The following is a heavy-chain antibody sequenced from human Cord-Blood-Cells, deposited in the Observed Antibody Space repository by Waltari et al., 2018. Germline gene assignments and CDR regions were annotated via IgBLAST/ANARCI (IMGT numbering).Heavy chain of an antibody. CDR3: ARDYEYSSSCDY. CDR1: GYTFTGYY. D-gene: IGHD6-6*01. J-gene: IGHJ4*02. Sequence: QVQLVQSGAEVKKPGASVKVSCKASGYTFTGYYMHWVRQAPGQGLEWMGWINPKSGGTNYAQKFQGRVTMTRDTSISTAYMELSRLRSDDTAVYYCARDYEYSSSCDYWGQGTLVTVSS. V-gene: IGHV1-2*02. CDR2: INPKSGGT.